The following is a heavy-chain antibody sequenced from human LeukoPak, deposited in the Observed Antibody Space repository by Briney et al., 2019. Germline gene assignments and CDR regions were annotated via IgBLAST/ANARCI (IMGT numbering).Heavy chain of an antibody. J-gene: IGHJ4*02. Sequence: PSETLSLTCAVSGYSISSGYYWGWIRQPPGKGLEWIGSIYHSGSTYYNPSLKSRVTISVDTSKNQFSLKLSSVTAADTAVYYCARVGPYYYDSSGYYSFDYWGQGTLVTVSS. CDR1: GYSISSGYY. D-gene: IGHD3-22*01. CDR2: IYHSGST. CDR3: ARVGPYYYDSSGYYSFDY. V-gene: IGHV4-38-2*01.